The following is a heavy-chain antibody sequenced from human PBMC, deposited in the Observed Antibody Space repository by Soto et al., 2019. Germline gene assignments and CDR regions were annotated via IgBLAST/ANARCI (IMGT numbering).Heavy chain of an antibody. J-gene: IGHJ4*02. V-gene: IGHV3-15*01. CDR3: TARYCSGGSCSY. CDR2: IKSKTEGGTT. CDR1: GFTFSNAW. Sequence: EVQLVESGGGLVKPGGSLRLSCAASGFTFSNAWMSWVRQAPGTGLEWVGRIKSKTEGGTTDYAAPVKGRFTISRDDSKDTLYLQMNSLKAEDTAVYYCTARYCSGGSCSYWGQGTLVTVSS. D-gene: IGHD2-15*01.